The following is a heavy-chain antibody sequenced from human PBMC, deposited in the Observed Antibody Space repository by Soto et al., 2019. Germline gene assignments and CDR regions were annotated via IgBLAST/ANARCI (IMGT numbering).Heavy chain of an antibody. CDR3: ARAMVSRTDP. Sequence: ETLSLTCAVYGGSFSGYYWSWIRQPPGKGLEWIGEINHSGSTNYNPSLKSRVTISVDTSKNQFSLKLSSVTAADTAVYYCARAMVSRTDPWGQGTLVTVSS. CDR1: GGSFSGYY. J-gene: IGHJ5*02. V-gene: IGHV4-34*01. CDR2: INHSGST. D-gene: IGHD3-10*01.